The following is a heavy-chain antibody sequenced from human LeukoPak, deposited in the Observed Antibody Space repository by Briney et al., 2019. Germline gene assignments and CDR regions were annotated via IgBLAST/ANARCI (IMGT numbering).Heavy chain of an antibody. J-gene: IGHJ6*03. V-gene: IGHV1-69*05. D-gene: IGHD5-18*01. Sequence: GASVKVSCKASGGTFSSYAISWVRQAPGQGLEWMGGIIPIFGTANYAQKFQGRVTITTDESTSTAYMELSSLRSEDTAVYYCVREYTDYYYYMDVWGKGTTVTVSS. CDR1: GGTFSSYA. CDR2: IIPIFGTA. CDR3: VREYTDYYYYMDV.